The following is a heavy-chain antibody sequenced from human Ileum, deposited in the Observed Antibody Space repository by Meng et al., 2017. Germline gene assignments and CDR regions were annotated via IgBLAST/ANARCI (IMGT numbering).Heavy chain of an antibody. Sequence: GSLRLSCTVSGGSVSGGSYYWSWIRQPPGKGLEWIGYIYYSGSPNYNPSLRSRVTISLDTSNNHFSLKLSSVTAADTAVYYCARQDPDEYSSAWSRAHAFDIWGQGTMVTVSS. CDR3: ARQDPDEYSSAWSRAHAFDI. J-gene: IGHJ3*02. V-gene: IGHV4-61*03. CDR2: IYYSGSP. CDR1: GGSVSGGSYY. D-gene: IGHD6-19*01.